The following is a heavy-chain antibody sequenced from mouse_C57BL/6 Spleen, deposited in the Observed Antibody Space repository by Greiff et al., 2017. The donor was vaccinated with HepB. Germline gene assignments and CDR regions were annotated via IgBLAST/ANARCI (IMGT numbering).Heavy chain of an antibody. Sequence: VQLQESGAELVKPGASVKLSCKASGYTFTSYWMHWVKQRPGQGLEWIGMIHPNSGSTNYNEKFKSKATLTVDKSSSTAYMQLSSLTSEDSAVYCCARKWEYDYDGFAYWGQGTLVTVSA. D-gene: IGHD2-4*01. CDR1: GYTFTSYW. CDR3: ARKWEYDYDGFAY. CDR2: IHPNSGST. V-gene: IGHV1-64*01. J-gene: IGHJ3*01.